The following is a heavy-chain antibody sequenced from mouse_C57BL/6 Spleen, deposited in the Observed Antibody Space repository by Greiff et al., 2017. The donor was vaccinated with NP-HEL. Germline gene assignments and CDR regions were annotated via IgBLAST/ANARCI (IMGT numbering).Heavy chain of an antibody. D-gene: IGHD1-1*01. Sequence: EVKLMESGGGLVQPKGSLKLSCAASGFTFNTYAMHWVRQAPGKGLEWVARIRSKSSNYATYYADSVKDRFTISRDDSQSMLYLQMNNLKTEDTAMYYCVRDRNYYGSSLYYYAMDYWGQGTSVTVSS. CDR1: GFTFNTYA. V-gene: IGHV10-3*01. J-gene: IGHJ4*01. CDR3: VRDRNYYGSSLYYYAMDY. CDR2: IRSKSSNYAT.